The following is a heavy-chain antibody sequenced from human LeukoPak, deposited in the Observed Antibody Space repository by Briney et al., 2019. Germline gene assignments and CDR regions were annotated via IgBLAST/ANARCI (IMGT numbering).Heavy chain of an antibody. CDR3: ARDKIPSAGTPRGFDP. CDR1: GFPFSSYS. D-gene: IGHD6-13*01. J-gene: IGHJ5*02. V-gene: IGHV3-21*01. CDR2: ISSTSSYI. Sequence: GGSLRLSCTPSGFPFSSYSMNWVRQAPGKGLEWVSSISSTSSYIYYAASVKGRFTISRENAKSSLYLQMNSLRAEDTAVYYCARDKIPSAGTPRGFDPWGQGTMVTVSS.